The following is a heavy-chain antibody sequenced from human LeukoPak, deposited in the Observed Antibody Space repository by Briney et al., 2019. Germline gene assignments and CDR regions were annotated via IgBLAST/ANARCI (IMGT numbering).Heavy chain of an antibody. J-gene: IGHJ6*02. CDR3: ARALRDRYCTNGVCYTPEAKYYYYGMDV. Sequence: GGSLRLSCAASGFTLSRYPMSWVRQAPGKGLEWVSAISGSGGSTTHYVDSVKGRFTISRDNSKNTLYLQMNSLRAEDTAVYYCARALRDRYCTNGVCYTPEAKYYYYGMDVWGQGTTVTVSS. CDR1: GFTLSRYP. D-gene: IGHD2-8*01. V-gene: IGHV3-23*01. CDR2: ISGSGGSTT.